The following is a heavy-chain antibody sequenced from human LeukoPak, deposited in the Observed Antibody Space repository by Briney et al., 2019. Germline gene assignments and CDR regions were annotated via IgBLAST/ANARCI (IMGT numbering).Heavy chain of an antibody. V-gene: IGHV3-30-3*01. CDR3: ARGPDGYNSHFDY. Sequence: PGGSLRLSCVASGFTFSDYAMHWVRQAPGKGLEWVAVIYYDGSKKYYADSVEGRFTISRDNSKNTLYLHMKSLRVGDTAVYYCARGPDGYNSHFDYWGQGTLVTVSS. CDR2: IYYDGSKK. D-gene: IGHD5-24*01. CDR1: GFTFSDYA. J-gene: IGHJ4*02.